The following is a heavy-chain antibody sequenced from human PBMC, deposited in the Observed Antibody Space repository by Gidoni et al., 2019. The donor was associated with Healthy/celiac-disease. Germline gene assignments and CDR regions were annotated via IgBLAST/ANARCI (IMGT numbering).Heavy chain of an antibody. D-gene: IGHD6-13*01. V-gene: IGHV4-4*02. Sequence: QLQLQASCPRLSQPSGTLSLTRAVSGASISSSNWWSWVRQPPGKGLEWIGEIYHSGSTNYNPYLKSRVTISVDKSKNQFSLKLSSVTAADKAVYYCARGQTAAAALGDWGQGTLVTVSS. CDR3: ARGQTAAAALGD. J-gene: IGHJ4*02. CDR1: GASISSSNW. CDR2: IYHSGST.